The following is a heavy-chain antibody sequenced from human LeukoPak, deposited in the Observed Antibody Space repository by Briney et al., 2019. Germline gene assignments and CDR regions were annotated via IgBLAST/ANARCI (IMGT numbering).Heavy chain of an antibody. Sequence: ASVKVSCKASGGTFSSYAISWVRQAPGQGLEWMGGIIPIFGTANYAQKFQGRVKITADESTSTAYMELSSLRSEDTAVYYCARDHTGIAAAGADYWGQGTLVTVSS. J-gene: IGHJ4*02. CDR2: IIPIFGTA. CDR3: ARDHTGIAAAGADY. CDR1: GGTFSSYA. V-gene: IGHV1-69*13. D-gene: IGHD6-13*01.